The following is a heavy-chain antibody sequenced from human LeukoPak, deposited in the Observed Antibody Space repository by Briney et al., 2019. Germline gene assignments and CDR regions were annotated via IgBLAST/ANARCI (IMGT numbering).Heavy chain of an antibody. V-gene: IGHV4-39*01. J-gene: IGHJ6*03. Sequence: SETLSLTCTVSGGSISSSSYYWGWIRQPPGKGLEWIGSIYYSRSTYYNPSLKSRVTISVDTSKNQFSLKLSSVTAADTAVYYCARSWGSGYYYYMDVWGKGTTVTISS. CDR2: IYYSRST. CDR3: ARSWGSGYYYYMDV. D-gene: IGHD3-10*01. CDR1: GGSISSSSYY.